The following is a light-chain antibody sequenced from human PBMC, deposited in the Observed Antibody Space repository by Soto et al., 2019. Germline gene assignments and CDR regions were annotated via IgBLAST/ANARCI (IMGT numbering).Light chain of an antibody. Sequence: DIVLTQSPGTLSLSPGERATLSCRSSQSVSNNYLAWYQQKPGQAPRLLIYGASNRATGIPDRFSGSGSGTDFTLTISRLEPEDVAMYYCQQYSDSPPTFGQGTKVDIK. CDR1: QSVSNNY. V-gene: IGKV3-20*01. CDR3: QQYSDSPPT. J-gene: IGKJ1*01. CDR2: GAS.